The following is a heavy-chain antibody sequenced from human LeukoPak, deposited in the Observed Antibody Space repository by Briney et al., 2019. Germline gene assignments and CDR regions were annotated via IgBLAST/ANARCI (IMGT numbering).Heavy chain of an antibody. CDR1: GGSTNTGGYF. J-gene: IGHJ4*02. V-gene: IGHV4-30-2*01. D-gene: IGHD2-2*01. Sequence: SQTLSLTCTVSGGSTNTGGYFWSWIRQPPGKGLEWIGYVFRTGRTSYNPSLDSRVTISLDRSRNQFSLRLTSVTAADSAMYYCATEGQCGFTTCPGLQFWGQGILVSVTS. CDR2: VFRTGRT. CDR3: ATEGQCGFTTCPGLQF.